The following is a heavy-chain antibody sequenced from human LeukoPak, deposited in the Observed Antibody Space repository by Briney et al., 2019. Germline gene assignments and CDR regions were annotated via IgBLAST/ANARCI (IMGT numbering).Heavy chain of an antibody. V-gene: IGHV3-48*04. CDR3: ARDYGSSIFLDY. D-gene: IGHD2-21*01. CDR2: ISSTSNTI. J-gene: IGHJ4*02. Sequence: PGGSLRLSCAASGFTFSIYSMNWVRQAPGKGLEWVSYISSTSNTIYYADSVMGRFTISRDNAKNSLYLQMNSLRAEDTAVYYCARDYGSSIFLDYWGQGTLVTVSS. CDR1: GFTFSIYS.